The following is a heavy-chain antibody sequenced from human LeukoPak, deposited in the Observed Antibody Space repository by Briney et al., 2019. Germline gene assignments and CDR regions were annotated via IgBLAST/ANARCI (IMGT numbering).Heavy chain of an antibody. D-gene: IGHD6-13*01. CDR2: LYYSAST. CDR3: ARHIGYSNSAFDP. V-gene: IGHV4-39*01. CDR1: GGSISSSNSY. Sequence: PSEPLSLTCTVSGGSISSSNSYWGWVRQPPGKGLEWIGSLYYSASTYYNPSLKTRVTIFVDTSKNEFSLKVNSVSAADTAVYYCARHIGYSNSAFDPWGQGTLVTVSS. J-gene: IGHJ5*02.